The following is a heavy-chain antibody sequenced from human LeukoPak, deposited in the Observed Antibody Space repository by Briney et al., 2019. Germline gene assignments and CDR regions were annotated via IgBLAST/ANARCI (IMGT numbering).Heavy chain of an antibody. V-gene: IGHV1-2*02. Sequence: ASVKVSCKAPGYTFTGYYMHWVRQAPGQGLEWMGWINPNSGGTNYAQKFQGRVTMTRDTSISTAYMELSRLRSDDTAVYYCASPIAVAGTSGAFDIWGQGTMVTVSS. J-gene: IGHJ3*02. CDR1: GYTFTGYY. CDR2: INPNSGGT. CDR3: ASPIAVAGTSGAFDI. D-gene: IGHD6-19*01.